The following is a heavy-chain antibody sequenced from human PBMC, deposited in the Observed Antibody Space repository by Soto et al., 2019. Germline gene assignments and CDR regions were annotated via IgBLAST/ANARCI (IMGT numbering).Heavy chain of an antibody. CDR2: IIPMLGMS. CDR3: ATNYGSGSTHFDN. J-gene: IGHJ4*02. CDR1: GDTFNFYT. V-gene: IGHV1-69*02. Sequence: QVQLVQSGAEVKTPGSSVKVSCTASGDTFNFYTLSWVRQAPGRGLEWMGRIIPMLGMSNYAQKFQGRVTMIADKSTRTVYMVLSGLRSEDTALYYCATNYGSGSTHFDNWGQGTLVTVSS. D-gene: IGHD3-10*01.